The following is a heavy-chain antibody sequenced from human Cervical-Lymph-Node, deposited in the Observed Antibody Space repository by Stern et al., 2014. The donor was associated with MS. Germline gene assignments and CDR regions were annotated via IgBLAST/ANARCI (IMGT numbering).Heavy chain of an antibody. CDR1: GFTFTGSA. D-gene: IGHD3-3*01. V-gene: IGHV3-73*01. Sequence: EVQLVESGGGLVQPGGSLKLSCAASGFTFTGSAMHWVRQASGKGLEWVGRIRTKANSYATAYTASVKGRFTVSRDDSKNTAYLQMNSLKTEDTAVYYCTRSAISAAFDIWGQGTMVIVSS. CDR3: TRSAISAAFDI. J-gene: IGHJ3*02. CDR2: IRTKANSYAT.